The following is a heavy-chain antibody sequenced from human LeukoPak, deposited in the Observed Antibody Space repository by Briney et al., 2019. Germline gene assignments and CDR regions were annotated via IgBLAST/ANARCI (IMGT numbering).Heavy chain of an antibody. J-gene: IGHJ6*02. Sequence: ASVKVSCKASGYTLTSYDINWVRQATGQGLEWMGWMNPNSGNTGYAQKFQGRVTMTRNTSISTAYMELSSLRSEDTAVYYCARGPRITMVRGVIYYYYYYGMDVWGQGTTVTVSS. CDR3: ARGPRITMVRGVIYYYYYYGMDV. V-gene: IGHV1-8*01. CDR2: MNPNSGNT. CDR1: GYTLTSYD. D-gene: IGHD3-10*01.